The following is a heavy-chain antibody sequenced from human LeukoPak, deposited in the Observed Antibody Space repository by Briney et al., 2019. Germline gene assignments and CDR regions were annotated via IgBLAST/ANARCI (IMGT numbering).Heavy chain of an antibody. V-gene: IGHV1-18*01. CDR1: GYTFTSHG. CDR2: ISTYNGNT. D-gene: IGHD6-13*01. Sequence: ASVKVSCKASGYTFTSHGISWVRQAPGQGLEWMGWISTYNGNTNYAQKLQGRVTMTTDTSTSTAYMELRSLRSDDTAVYYCARMYSSSWSSYYYYYMDVWGKGTTVTVSS. CDR3: ARMYSSSWSSYYYYYMDV. J-gene: IGHJ6*03.